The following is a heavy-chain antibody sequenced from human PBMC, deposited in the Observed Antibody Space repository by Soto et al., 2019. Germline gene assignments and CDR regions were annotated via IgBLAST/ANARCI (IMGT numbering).Heavy chain of an antibody. J-gene: IGHJ5*02. Sequence: SETLSLTCTVSGGSISSSSYYWGWIRQPPGKGLEWIGSIYYSGSTYYNPSLKSRVTISVDTSKNQFSLKLSSVTAADTAVYYCARHTGRGIAARLGWFDPWGQGTLVTVS. CDR2: IYYSGST. D-gene: IGHD6-6*01. V-gene: IGHV4-39*01. CDR3: ARHTGRGIAARLGWFDP. CDR1: GGSISSSSYY.